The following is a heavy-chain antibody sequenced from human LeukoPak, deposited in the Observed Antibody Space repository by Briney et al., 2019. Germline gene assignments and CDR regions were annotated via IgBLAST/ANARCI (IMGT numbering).Heavy chain of an antibody. CDR3: ARDRSDYVWGSYRLDAFDI. Sequence: GGSLRLSCAASGFTFSSYSMNWVRQAPGKGLEWVSSISSSSSYIYYADSVKGRFTIPRDNAKNSLYLQMNSLRAEDTAVYYCARDRSDYVWGSYRLDAFDIWGQGTMVTVSS. CDR1: GFTFSSYS. CDR2: ISSSSSYI. V-gene: IGHV3-21*01. J-gene: IGHJ3*02. D-gene: IGHD3-16*02.